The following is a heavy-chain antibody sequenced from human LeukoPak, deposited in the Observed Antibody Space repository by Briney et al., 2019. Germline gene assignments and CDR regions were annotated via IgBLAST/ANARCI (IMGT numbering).Heavy chain of an antibody. D-gene: IGHD3-10*01. Sequence: ASVKVSCKVSGYTLTELSMHWVRQAPGTGLEWMGGFDPEDGETIYAQKFQGRVTMTEDTSTDTAYMELSSLRSEVTAVYYCATVYYYGSGSYYNPLDYWGQGTLVTVSS. J-gene: IGHJ4*02. CDR3: ATVYYYGSGSYYNPLDY. CDR1: GYTLTELS. CDR2: FDPEDGET. V-gene: IGHV1-24*01.